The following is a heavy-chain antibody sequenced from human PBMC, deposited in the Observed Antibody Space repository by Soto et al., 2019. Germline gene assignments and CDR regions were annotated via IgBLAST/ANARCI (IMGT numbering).Heavy chain of an antibody. CDR1: GFTFSYYW. J-gene: IGHJ3*01. CDR3: ARGDRGAFDL. D-gene: IGHD1-26*01. V-gene: IGHV3-74*01. Sequence: EVQLVESGGDLVQPGESLRLSCAASGFTFSYYWMHWVRQAPGKGPVWVSRIHSDGSSTTYADSVKGRFSISRDNARNTVYLQMNSLRAEDTAVYYCARGDRGAFDLWGQGTVLTVSS. CDR2: IHSDGSST.